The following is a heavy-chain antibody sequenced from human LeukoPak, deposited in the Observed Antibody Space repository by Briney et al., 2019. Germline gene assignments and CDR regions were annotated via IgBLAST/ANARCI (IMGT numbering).Heavy chain of an antibody. CDR1: GYTFTSYG. V-gene: IGHV1-8*02. J-gene: IGHJ3*02. CDR3: ARYSAIWEFNDAFDI. Sequence: ASVKVSCTASGYTFTSYGISWVRQAPGQGLEWMGWMNPNSGNTGYAQKFQGRVTMTRNTSISTAYMELSSLRSEDTAVYYCARYSAIWEFNDAFDIWGQGTMVTVSS. D-gene: IGHD3-10*01. CDR2: MNPNSGNT.